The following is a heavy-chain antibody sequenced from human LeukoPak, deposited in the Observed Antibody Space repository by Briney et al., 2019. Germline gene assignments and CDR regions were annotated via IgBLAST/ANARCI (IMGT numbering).Heavy chain of an antibody. CDR2: INPNSGGT. J-gene: IGHJ4*02. Sequence: ASVKVSCKSSGYTFTGYYMHWVRQAPGQGLECMGWINPNSGGTNYAPKFQGRVTMTRDTSIGTAYMELSRLRSDDTAVYYCARVSTGGYSSSAYWGQGTLVTVSS. D-gene: IGHD6-6*01. CDR3: ARVSTGGYSSSAY. CDR1: GYTFTGYY. V-gene: IGHV1-2*02.